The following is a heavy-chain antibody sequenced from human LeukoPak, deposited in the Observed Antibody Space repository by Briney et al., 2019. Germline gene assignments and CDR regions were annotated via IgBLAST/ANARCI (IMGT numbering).Heavy chain of an antibody. Sequence: ASVKVSCKASGYTFTGYYMHWVRQAPGQGLEWVGWINPNSGGTNNAQKFQGRVTMTRDTSISTAYMELSRLRSDDTAVYYCARESRYYNSSGYYYYYYGMDVWGQGTTVTVSS. J-gene: IGHJ6*02. D-gene: IGHD3-22*01. CDR3: ARESRYYNSSGYYYYYYGMDV. V-gene: IGHV1-2*02. CDR1: GYTFTGYY. CDR2: INPNSGGT.